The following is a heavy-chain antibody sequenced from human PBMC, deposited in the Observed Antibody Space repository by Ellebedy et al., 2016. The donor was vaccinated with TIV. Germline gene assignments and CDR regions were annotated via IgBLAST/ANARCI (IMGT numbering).Heavy chain of an antibody. J-gene: IGHJ6*02. D-gene: IGHD2-2*01. CDR1: GYTFTSYG. CDR2: ISTYNGNT. Sequence: AASVKVSCKASGYTFTSYGISWVRQAHGQGLEWMGWISTYNGNTNYTQKLQGRVTMTTDTSTNIAYMELRGLRSDDTAVYYCARDLSGTSWFRSSYSYYGLDVWGQGTTVTVSS. V-gene: IGHV1-18*01. CDR3: ARDLSGTSWFRSSYSYYGLDV.